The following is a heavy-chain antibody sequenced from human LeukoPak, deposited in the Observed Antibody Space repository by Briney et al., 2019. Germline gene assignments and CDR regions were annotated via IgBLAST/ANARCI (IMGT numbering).Heavy chain of an antibody. CDR1: GFIFSTYG. CDR2: VQSDGINK. Sequence: PGGSLRLSCETSGFIFSTYGMHWVRQAPGKGLEWVAFVQSDGINKYYADFVKGRFTISRDTSKNTLFLQMNSLRVEDTAMYYCAKDGDDFWSDYYFYYYYMDVWGKGTTVTVSS. J-gene: IGHJ6*03. D-gene: IGHD3-3*01. CDR3: AKDGDDFWSDYYFYYYYMDV. V-gene: IGHV3-30*02.